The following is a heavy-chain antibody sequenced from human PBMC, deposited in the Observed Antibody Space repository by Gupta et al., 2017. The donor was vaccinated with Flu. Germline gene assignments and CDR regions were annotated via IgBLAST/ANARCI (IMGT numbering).Heavy chain of an antibody. Sequence: QVQLVESGGGVVQPGRSLRLSCAASGFTFSSYGMHWVRQAPGKGLEWVAVISYDGSNKYYADSVKGRFTISRDNSKNTLYLQMNSLRAEDTAVYYCAKDTGRVLNWANNYFDYWGQGTLVTVSS. D-gene: IGHD2-8*01. V-gene: IGHV3-30*18. CDR2: ISYDGSNK. CDR3: AKDTGRVLNWANNYFDY. J-gene: IGHJ4*02. CDR1: GFTFSSYG.